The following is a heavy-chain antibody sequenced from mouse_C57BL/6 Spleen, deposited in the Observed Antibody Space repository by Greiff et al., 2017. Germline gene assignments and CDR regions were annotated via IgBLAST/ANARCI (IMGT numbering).Heavy chain of an antibody. Sequence: EVKLMESEGGLVQPGSSMKLSCTASGFTFSDYYMAWVRQVPEKGLEWVANINYDGSSTYYLDSLKSRFIISRDNAKNILYLRMSSLKSEDTATYYCARRYSNYGEYYYDYWGQGTTLTVSS. CDR3: ARRYSNYGEYYYDY. J-gene: IGHJ2*01. V-gene: IGHV5-16*01. CDR2: INYDGSST. D-gene: IGHD2-5*01. CDR1: GFTFSDYY.